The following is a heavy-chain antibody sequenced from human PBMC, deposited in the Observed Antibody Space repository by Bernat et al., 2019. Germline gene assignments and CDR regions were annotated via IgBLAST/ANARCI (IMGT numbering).Heavy chain of an antibody. Sequence: QLQLQESGPGLVKPSETLSLTCTVSGGSISSSSYYWGWIRQPPGKGLEWIGSIYYSGSTYYNPSLKSRVTISVDTSKNQFSLKLSSVTAADTAVYYRASLPDLWFGELLTLPWGQGTMVTVSS. D-gene: IGHD3-10*01. V-gene: IGHV4-39*01. J-gene: IGHJ3*01. CDR2: IYYSGST. CDR3: ASLPDLWFGELLTLP. CDR1: GGSISSSSYY.